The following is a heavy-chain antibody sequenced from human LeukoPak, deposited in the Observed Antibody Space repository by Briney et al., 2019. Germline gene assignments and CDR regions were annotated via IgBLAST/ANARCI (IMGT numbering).Heavy chain of an antibody. CDR1: GFTFGTHV. Sequence: GGSLRLSCAASGFTFGTHVMSWVRQAPGKGLEWVSVISGSGDFTNYADSVKGRFTVSRDNSKNTLHLQMHSLRAEDTAVYYCARDSDSGYGPFASWGQGTLVTVSS. CDR2: ISGSGDFT. J-gene: IGHJ4*02. V-gene: IGHV3-23*01. CDR3: ARDSDSGYGPFAS. D-gene: IGHD5-12*01.